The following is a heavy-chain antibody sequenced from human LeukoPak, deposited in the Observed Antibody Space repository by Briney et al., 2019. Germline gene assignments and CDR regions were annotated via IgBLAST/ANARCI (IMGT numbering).Heavy chain of an antibody. CDR3: AKEALYGDYYFDY. J-gene: IGHJ4*02. CDR2: ISYDGSNK. D-gene: IGHD4-17*01. CDR1: GFTFSSYG. Sequence: GGSLRLSCAASGFTFSSYGMHWVRQAPGKGLEWVAVISYDGSNKYYADSVKGRFTISRDNSKNTLYLQMNSLRAEDTAVYYCAKEALYGDYYFDYWGQGTLVTVSS. V-gene: IGHV3-30*18.